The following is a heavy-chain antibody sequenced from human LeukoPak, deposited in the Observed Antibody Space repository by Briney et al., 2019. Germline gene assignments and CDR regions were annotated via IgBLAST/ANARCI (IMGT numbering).Heavy chain of an antibody. CDR1: GLSISNYY. CDR2: ISGGSEYI. D-gene: IGHD3-10*01. Sequence: PGGCLRLSCAASGLSISNYYMGWIRQGPGKGLEWLSYISGGSEYIYYADSVKGRFTISRDNAKNSLYLQMNSLRAEDTAVYYCARNLWFGLSPLGYWGQGTLVTVSS. V-gene: IGHV3-11*06. J-gene: IGHJ4*02. CDR3: ARNLWFGLSPLGY.